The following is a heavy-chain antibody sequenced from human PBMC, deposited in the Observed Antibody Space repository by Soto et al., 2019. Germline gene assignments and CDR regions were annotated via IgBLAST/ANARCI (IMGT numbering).Heavy chain of an antibody. V-gene: IGHV4-31*03. CDR3: ARVGAALRGWSEESHPYYFDY. Sequence: QVQLQESGPGLVKPSQTLSLTCTVSGGSISSGGYYWSWIRQHPGKGLEWIGYIYYSGSTYYNPSLKSRVTISVDTSKNQFSLKLSSVTAADTAVYYCARVGAALRGWSEESHPYYFDYWGQGTLVTVSS. CDR1: GGSISSGGYY. D-gene: IGHD6-25*01. CDR2: IYYSGST. J-gene: IGHJ4*02.